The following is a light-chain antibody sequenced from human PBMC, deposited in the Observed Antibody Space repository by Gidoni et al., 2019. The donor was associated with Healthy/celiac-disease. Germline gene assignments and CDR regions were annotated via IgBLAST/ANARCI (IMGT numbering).Light chain of an antibody. CDR2: KAS. V-gene: IGKV1-5*03. CDR1: QSISSW. J-gene: IGKJ1*01. CDR3: KQYNSYSWT. Sequence: DIQITQSPSTLSASVGDRVTITCRASQSISSWLAWYQQKPGKDPKLLIYKASSLESGVPSRFSGSGSGTEFNINISSLQPDDFATYYCKQYNSYSWTFGQGTKVEIK.